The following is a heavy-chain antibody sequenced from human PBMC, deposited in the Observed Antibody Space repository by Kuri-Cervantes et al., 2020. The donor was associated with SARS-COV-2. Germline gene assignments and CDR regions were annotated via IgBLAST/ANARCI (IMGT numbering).Heavy chain of an antibody. J-gene: IGHJ3*02. V-gene: IGHV1-2*02. CDR3: ARVDWATPRGPFDM. D-gene: IGHD3/OR15-3a*01. Sequence: ASVKVSCKASGYTFTGYFIHWVRQAPGQGLEWMGWISPNSGGTNYAQKFQGRVTMSRDTSTSTASMEPNRLTSDDTAIYYCARVDWATPRGPFDMWGQGTLVTVSS. CDR2: ISPNSGGT. CDR1: GYTFTGYF.